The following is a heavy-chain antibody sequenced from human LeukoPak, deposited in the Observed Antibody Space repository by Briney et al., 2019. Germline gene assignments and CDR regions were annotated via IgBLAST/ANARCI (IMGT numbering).Heavy chain of an antibody. V-gene: IGHV4-4*07. CDR2: IYTSGST. CDR1: RGSIGTYY. D-gene: IGHD3-10*01. Sequence: PSETLPLTCTVSRGSIGTYYWSWIRQPAGKGLDWIGRIYTSGSTKKNPSLSSRVTISIDASKNQFSLRLSSLTAADTAIYYCARASGRRGYPEYSFDYWGQGTPVIVSS. J-gene: IGHJ4*02. CDR3: ARASGRRGYPEYSFDY.